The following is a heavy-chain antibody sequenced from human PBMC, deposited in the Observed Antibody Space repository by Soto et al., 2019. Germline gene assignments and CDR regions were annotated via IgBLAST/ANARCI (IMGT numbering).Heavy chain of an antibody. D-gene: IGHD3-3*01. J-gene: IGHJ6*03. CDR3: AKDMHDFNTPDYYYYYMDV. CDR1: GFTFDDYA. Sequence: GGSLRLSCAASGFTFDDYAMHWVRQAPGKGLEWVSGISWNSGSIGYADSVKGRFTISRDNAKNSLYLQMNSLRAEDTALYYCAKDMHDFNTPDYYYYYMDVWGKGTTVTVSS. CDR2: ISWNSGSI. V-gene: IGHV3-9*01.